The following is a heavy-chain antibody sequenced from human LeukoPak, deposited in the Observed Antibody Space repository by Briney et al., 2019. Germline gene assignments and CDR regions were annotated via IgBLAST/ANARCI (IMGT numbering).Heavy chain of an antibody. Sequence: PSETLSLTCTVSGGSISSSPYYWGWIRQPLGKGLEWIGNIYYSGSTYYNPSLKTRVTISVDTSKNQFSLKLTSVTAADTAVYYCARHASVDGNWPRPLDYWGQGSLVTVSS. D-gene: IGHD6-19*01. CDR3: ARHASVDGNWPRPLDY. J-gene: IGHJ4*02. CDR2: IYYSGST. V-gene: IGHV4-39*01. CDR1: GGSISSSPYY.